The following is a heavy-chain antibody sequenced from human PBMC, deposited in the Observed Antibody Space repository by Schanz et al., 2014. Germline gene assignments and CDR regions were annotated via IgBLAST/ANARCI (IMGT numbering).Heavy chain of an antibody. CDR3: AGGDYDLLGLEY. D-gene: IGHD4-17*01. CDR2: ISAHNDNA. V-gene: IGHV1-18*04. J-gene: IGHJ4*02. CDR1: GSTFTTYG. Sequence: QVQLVQSGAGVKKPGALVKVSCKASGSTFTTYGITWVRQAPGQGLEWMGWISAHNDNANYAQNFQGRVIMTTDTSTTTAYMELRSLRSDDTAVFYCAGGDYDLLGLEYWGQGTLVTVSS.